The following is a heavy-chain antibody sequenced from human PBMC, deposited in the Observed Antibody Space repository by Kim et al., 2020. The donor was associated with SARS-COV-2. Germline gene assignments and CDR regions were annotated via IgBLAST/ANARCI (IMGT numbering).Heavy chain of an antibody. CDR3: ARWGKAPIGDFWSDLGYYGMDV. V-gene: IGHV1-69*13. Sequence: SVKVSCKASGGTFSSYAISWVRQAPGQGLEWMGGIIPIFGTANYAQKFQGRVTITADESTSTAYMELSSLRSEDTAVYYCARWGKAPIGDFWSDLGYYGMDVWGQGTTVTVSS. CDR1: GGTFSSYA. CDR2: IIPIFGTA. D-gene: IGHD3-3*01. J-gene: IGHJ6*02.